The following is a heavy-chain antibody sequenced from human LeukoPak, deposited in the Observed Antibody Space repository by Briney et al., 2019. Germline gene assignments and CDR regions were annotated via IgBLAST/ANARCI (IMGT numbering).Heavy chain of an antibody. J-gene: IGHJ4*02. CDR3: AKNRWGGSGPGTFDY. V-gene: IGHV3-23*01. D-gene: IGHD3-10*01. Sequence: PGGSLRLSCAASGFTFSSYAMSWVRQAPGKGLEWVSAISGSGGSTYYADSVKGRFTISRDNSKNTLYLQMNSLRADDTALYYCAKNRWGGSGPGTFDYWGQGTLVTVSS. CDR1: GFTFSSYA. CDR2: ISGSGGST.